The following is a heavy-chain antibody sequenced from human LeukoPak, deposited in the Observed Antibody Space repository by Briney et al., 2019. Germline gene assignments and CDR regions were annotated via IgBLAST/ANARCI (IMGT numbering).Heavy chain of an antibody. CDR2: ITSSSSYI. Sequence: PGGSLRLSCAASGFTFSTYNMNWVRQAPGKGLEWVSSITSSSSYIYYADSVKGRFTISRDNAKNSLYLQMNSLRAEDTAVYYCARDMRVYSDGPFDYWGQGTLVTVSS. CDR3: ARDMRVYSDGPFDY. V-gene: IGHV3-21*01. J-gene: IGHJ4*02. CDR1: GFTFSTYN. D-gene: IGHD6-13*01.